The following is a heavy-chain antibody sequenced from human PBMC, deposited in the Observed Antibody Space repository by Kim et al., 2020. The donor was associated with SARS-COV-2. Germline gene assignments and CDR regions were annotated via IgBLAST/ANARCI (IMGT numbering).Heavy chain of an antibody. V-gene: IGHV3-64D*06. D-gene: IGHD6-13*01. CDR2: ISNNGGSS. CDR3: VKLLPRGIVVADGNFGDY. J-gene: IGHJ4*01. CDR1: GITFSSCA. Sequence: GGSLRLSCSASGITFSSCAMHWVRQAPGKGLEFVSGISNNGGSSNYADSVKGRFTISRDNSKNTLYLQMSSLRAEDTAVYYCVKLLPRGIVVADGNFGDYWGQGTLVTVSS.